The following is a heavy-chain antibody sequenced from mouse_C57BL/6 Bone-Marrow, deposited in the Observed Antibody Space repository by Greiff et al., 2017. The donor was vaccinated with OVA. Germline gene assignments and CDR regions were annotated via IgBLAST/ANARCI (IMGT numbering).Heavy chain of an antibody. CDR3: HYYGSSSYWYFDV. D-gene: IGHD1-1*01. CDR2: IYPGDGDT. CDR1: GYAFSSSW. V-gene: IGHV1-82*01. Sequence: VKPGASVKISCKASGYAFSSSWMNWVKQRPGKGLEWIGRIYPGDGDTNYNGKFKGKATLTADKSSSTAYMQLSSLTSEDSAVYFCHYYGSSSYWYFDVWGTGTTVTVSS. J-gene: IGHJ1*03.